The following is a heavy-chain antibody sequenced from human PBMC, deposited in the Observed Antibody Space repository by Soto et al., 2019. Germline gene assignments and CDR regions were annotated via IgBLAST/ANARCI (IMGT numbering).Heavy chain of an antibody. CDR3: AREAAVYYYGSGSYPLGY. J-gene: IGHJ4*02. V-gene: IGHV3-30-3*01. Sequence: GGSLRLSCAASGFTFSSCAMHWVRQAPGKGLEWVAVISYDGSNKYYADSVKGRFTVSRDNSKNTLYLQMNSLRAEDTAVYYCAREAAVYYYGSGSYPLGYWGQGTLVTVSS. CDR1: GFTFSSCA. D-gene: IGHD3-10*01. CDR2: ISYDGSNK.